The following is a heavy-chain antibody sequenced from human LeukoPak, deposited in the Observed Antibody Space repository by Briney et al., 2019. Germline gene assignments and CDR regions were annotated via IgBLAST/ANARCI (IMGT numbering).Heavy chain of an antibody. CDR3: ARNPDFRSGYSPPTGA. V-gene: IGHV1-69*13. CDR1: GGTFSSYA. J-gene: IGHJ5*02. CDR2: IIPIFGTA. D-gene: IGHD3-3*01. Sequence: ASVKVSCKASGGTFSSYAISWVRQAPGQGLEWMGGIIPIFGTANYAQKFQGRVTITADESMSTAYMELSSLRSEDTAVYYCARNPDFRSGYSPPTGAWGQGTLVTVSS.